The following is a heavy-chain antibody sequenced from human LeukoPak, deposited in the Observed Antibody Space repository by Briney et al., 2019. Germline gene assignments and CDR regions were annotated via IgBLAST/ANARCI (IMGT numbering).Heavy chain of an antibody. Sequence: PSETLSLTCAVYGGSFSGYYWSWIRQPPGKGLEWIGYIYYSGSTNYNPSLKSRVTISVDTSKNQFSLKLSSVTAADTAVYYCAREGRAVAYGMDVWGQGTTVTVSS. D-gene: IGHD6-19*01. CDR2: IYYSGST. CDR1: GGSFSGYY. J-gene: IGHJ6*02. V-gene: IGHV4-59*01. CDR3: AREGRAVAYGMDV.